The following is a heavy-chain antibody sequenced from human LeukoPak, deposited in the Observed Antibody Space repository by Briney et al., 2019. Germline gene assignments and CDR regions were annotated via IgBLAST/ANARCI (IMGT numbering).Heavy chain of an antibody. V-gene: IGHV4-59*01. CDR1: GGSISSYY. CDR3: ARARRQLLWFGELPYYYGMDV. CDR2: IYYSGST. J-gene: IGHJ6*02. D-gene: IGHD3-10*01. Sequence: SETLSLTCTVSGGSISSYYWSWIRQPPGKGLEWIGYIYYSGSTNHNPSLKSRVTISVDTSKNQFSLKLSSVTAADTAVYYCARARRQLLWFGELPYYYGMDVWGQGTTVTVSS.